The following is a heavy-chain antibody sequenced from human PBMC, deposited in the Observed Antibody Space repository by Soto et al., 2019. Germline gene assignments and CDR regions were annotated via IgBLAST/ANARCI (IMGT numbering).Heavy chain of an antibody. J-gene: IGHJ4*02. V-gene: IGHV4-59*08. CDR1: GASISSYY. D-gene: IGHD3-10*01. Sequence: PSETLSLTCTVSGASISSYYWSWIRQPPGKGLEWIGYIYYSGSTNYNPSLKSRVTISGDTSKNQFSLKLSSVTAADTAVYYCARRYGSGSFDDWAQGTLVTVSS. CDR2: IYYSGST. CDR3: ARRYGSGSFDD.